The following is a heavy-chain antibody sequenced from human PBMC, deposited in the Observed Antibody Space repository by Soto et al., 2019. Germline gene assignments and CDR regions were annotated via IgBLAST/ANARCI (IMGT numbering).Heavy chain of an antibody. CDR2: IIPVFDKA. Sequence: QVQLVQSGADVKKPGSSVKVSCKTSGGSFGSSAISWVRQAPAQGLEWMGEIIPVFDKANYAQNFQGRLTITADKPTGTVFMQLSSLRSEDTAVYFCARLRRDWGDAFDLWGLGTFVTVSS. V-gene: IGHV1-69*06. J-gene: IGHJ3*01. CDR3: ARLRRDWGDAFDL. D-gene: IGHD3-16*01. CDR1: GGSFGSSA.